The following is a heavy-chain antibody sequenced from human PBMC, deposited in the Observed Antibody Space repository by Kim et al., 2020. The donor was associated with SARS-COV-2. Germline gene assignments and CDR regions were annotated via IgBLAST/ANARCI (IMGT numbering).Heavy chain of an antibody. J-gene: IGHJ4*02. D-gene: IGHD3-10*01. V-gene: IGHV3-23*01. Sequence: GGSLRLSCAASGFTFSSYAMSWVRRAPGKGLEWVSAISGSGDSTYYADSVKGRFTISRDNSKNTLYLQMNSLRAEDTAVYYCAKSGSGSYFHYYFDYWGQGTLVTVSS. CDR2: ISGSGDST. CDR3: AKSGSGSYFHYYFDY. CDR1: GFTFSSYA.